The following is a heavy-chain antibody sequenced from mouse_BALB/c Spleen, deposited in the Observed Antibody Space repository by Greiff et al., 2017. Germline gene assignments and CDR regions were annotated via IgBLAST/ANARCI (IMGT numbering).Heavy chain of an antibody. CDR1: GYTFTSYW. CDR2: IYPGSGST. J-gene: IGHJ4*01. D-gene: IGHD2-14*01. Sequence: LQQPGSELVRPGASVKLSCKASGYTFTSYWMHWVKQRPGQGLEWIGNIYPGSGSTNYDEKFKSKATLTVDTSSSTAYMQLSSLTSEDSAVYYCTRYYRYDAMDYWGQGTSVTVSS. CDR3: TRYYRYDAMDY. V-gene: IGHV1S22*01.